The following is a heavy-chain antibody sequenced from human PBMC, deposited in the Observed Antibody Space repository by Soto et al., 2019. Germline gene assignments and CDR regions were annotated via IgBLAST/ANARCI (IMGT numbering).Heavy chain of an antibody. J-gene: IGHJ6*02. Sequence: GGSLRLSCAASGFTVSSNYMSWVRQAPGKGLEWVSVIYSGGSTYYADSVKGRFTISRDNSKNTLYLQMNSLRAEDTAVYYFARDFTYGSGSYLYYYGMDVWGQGTTVTVSS. CDR2: IYSGGST. V-gene: IGHV3-66*01. CDR1: GFTVSSNY. CDR3: ARDFTYGSGSYLYYYGMDV. D-gene: IGHD3-10*01.